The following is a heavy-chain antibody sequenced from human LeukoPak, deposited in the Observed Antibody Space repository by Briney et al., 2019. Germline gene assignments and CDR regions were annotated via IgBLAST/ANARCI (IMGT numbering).Heavy chain of an antibody. CDR2: IYSGGST. V-gene: IGHV3-66*02. J-gene: IGHJ6*02. CDR1: GFTVSSNY. D-gene: IGHD1-26*01. CDR3: ARDPVGATTNYYYGMDV. Sequence: GGSLRLSCAASGFTVSSNYISWVRQAPGKGLEWVSVIYSGGSTYYADSVKGRFTISRDNSKNTLYLQMNSLRAEDTAVYYCARDPVGATTNYYYGMDVWGQGTTVTVSS.